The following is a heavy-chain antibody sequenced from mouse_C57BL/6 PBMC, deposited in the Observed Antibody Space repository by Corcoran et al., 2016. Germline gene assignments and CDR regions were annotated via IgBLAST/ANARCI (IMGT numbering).Heavy chain of an antibody. CDR1: GYTFTTYG. D-gene: IGHD3-2*02. Sequence: QIQLVQSGPELKKPGETVKISCKASGYTFTTYGMSWVKQAPGKGLKWMGWINTYSGVPTYADVFKGRFAFSLETSASTAYLQINNLKNEDTATYFYARFLTDQDTEYAMDYGCQGTSVTVSP. J-gene: IGHJ4*01. CDR2: INTYSGVP. V-gene: IGHV9-3*01. CDR3: ARFLTDQDTEYAMDY.